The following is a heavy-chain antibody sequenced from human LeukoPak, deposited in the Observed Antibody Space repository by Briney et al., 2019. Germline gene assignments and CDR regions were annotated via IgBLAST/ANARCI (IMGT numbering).Heavy chain of an antibody. CDR2: IYSGGST. Sequence: GSLRLSCAASGFTVSSNYMSWVRQAPGKGLEWVSVIYSGGSTYYADSVKGRFTISRDNSKNTLYLQMNSLRAEDTAVYYCARLKFGEFAADYWGQGTLVTVSS. CDR3: ARLKFGEFAADY. J-gene: IGHJ4*02. CDR1: GFTVSSNY. D-gene: IGHD3-10*01. V-gene: IGHV3-53*01.